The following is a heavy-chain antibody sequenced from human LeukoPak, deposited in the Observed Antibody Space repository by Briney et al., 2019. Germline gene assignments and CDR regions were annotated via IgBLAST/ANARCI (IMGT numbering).Heavy chain of an antibody. CDR3: AVGVLSGGHEWAFDI. V-gene: IGHV1-8*01. Sequence: SVKVSCMASGYTLTSYDINWVRQATGQGREWMAWMNTNNGNTGNAQKFQGRVTMTRITSISTAYMELSGLRSEDTAVYYCAVGVLSGGHEWAFDIWGQGTMVTVSS. CDR2: MNTNNGNT. J-gene: IGHJ3*02. CDR1: GYTLTSYD. D-gene: IGHD5-12*01.